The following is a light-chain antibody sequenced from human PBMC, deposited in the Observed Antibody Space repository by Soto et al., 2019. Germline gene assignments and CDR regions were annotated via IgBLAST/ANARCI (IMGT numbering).Light chain of an antibody. CDR2: GAS. Sequence: DIVMTQSPSTASVSPLERATLSCRASQSVSSNLAWYQQKPGQAPRLLIYGASIRAAGVPDRFSGSGSGTEFTLTISRLEPEDFTVYYCHHYETFGQGTKVDIK. CDR3: HHYET. CDR1: QSVSSN. V-gene: IGKV3D-15*01. J-gene: IGKJ1*01.